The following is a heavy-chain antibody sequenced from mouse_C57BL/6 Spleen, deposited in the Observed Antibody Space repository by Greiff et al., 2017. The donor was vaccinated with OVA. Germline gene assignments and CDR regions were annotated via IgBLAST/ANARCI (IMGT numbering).Heavy chain of an antibody. CDR1: GFTFSSYG. CDR2: ISSGGSYT. CDR3: ARRFITTVVAHFDV. V-gene: IGHV5-6*02. J-gene: IGHJ1*03. D-gene: IGHD1-1*01. Sequence: EVKLEESGGDLVKPGGSLKLSCAASGFTFSSYGMSWVRQTPDKRLEWVATISSGGSYTYYPDSVKGRFTISRDNAKNTLYLQMSSLKSEDTAMYYCARRFITTVVAHFDVWGTGTTVTVSS.